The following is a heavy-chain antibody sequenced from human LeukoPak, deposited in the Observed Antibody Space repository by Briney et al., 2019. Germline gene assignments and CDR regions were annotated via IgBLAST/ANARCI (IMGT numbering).Heavy chain of an antibody. Sequence: GGSLRLSCAASGFTFSSYAMSWVRQAPGKGLEWVSAISGSGSSTYYADSVKGRFTISRDNSKNTLYLQMNSLRAEDTAVYYCANGRDSYNCFDYWGQGTLVTVSS. D-gene: IGHD5-24*01. CDR2: ISGSGSST. J-gene: IGHJ4*02. CDR1: GFTFSSYA. CDR3: ANGRDSYNCFDY. V-gene: IGHV3-23*01.